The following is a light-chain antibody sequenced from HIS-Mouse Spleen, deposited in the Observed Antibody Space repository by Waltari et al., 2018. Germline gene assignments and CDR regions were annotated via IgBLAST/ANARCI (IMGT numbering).Light chain of an antibody. CDR3: SSYTSSSTRV. J-gene: IGLJ3*02. CDR1: SSSVGGYNY. Sequence: QSALTQPASVSGSPGQSITISCTGTSSSVGGYNYFSWYQQHPGKAPKLMIYEVSNRPSGVSNRFSGSKSGNTASLTISGLQAEDEADYYCSSYTSSSTRVFGGGTKLTVL. CDR2: EVS. V-gene: IGLV2-14*01.